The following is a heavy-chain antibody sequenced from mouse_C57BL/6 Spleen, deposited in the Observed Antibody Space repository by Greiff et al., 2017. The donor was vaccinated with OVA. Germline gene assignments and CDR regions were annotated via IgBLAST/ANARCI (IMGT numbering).Heavy chain of an antibody. CDR1: GYTFTSYG. CDR2: IYPRSGNT. J-gene: IGHJ2*01. CDR3: ARGRGEYYGSSYGGYGDY. D-gene: IGHD1-1*01. V-gene: IGHV1-81*01. Sequence: QVQLQQSGAELARPGASVKLSCKASGYTFTSYGISWVKQRTGQGLEWIGEIYPRSGNTYYNEKFKGKATLTADKSSSTAYMELRSLTSEDSAVKSCARGRGEYYGSSYGGYGDYWGQGTTLTVAS.